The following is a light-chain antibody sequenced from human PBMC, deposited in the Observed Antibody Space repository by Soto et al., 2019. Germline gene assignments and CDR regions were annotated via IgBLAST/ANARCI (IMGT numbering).Light chain of an antibody. V-gene: IGKV1D-12*01. Sequence: DIQMTQSPSSVSASVGDRVTISCRASQGINSWLAWYQQKPGKAPELLLYTASNLESGVPSRFSGSGSGTDFTLTISSLQPEDFATYYCQQASSFPLTFGGGTRVEIK. CDR2: TAS. J-gene: IGKJ4*01. CDR3: QQASSFPLT. CDR1: QGINSW.